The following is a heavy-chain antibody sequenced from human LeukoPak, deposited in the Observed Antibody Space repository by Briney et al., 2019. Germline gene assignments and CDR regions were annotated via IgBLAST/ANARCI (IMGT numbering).Heavy chain of an antibody. D-gene: IGHD1-1*01. Sequence: SETLSLTCTVSGGSFSTNYWSWIRQPPGRGLEWIGSMHYSGDTKYNPSLKSRVSLSIDTSNQQFSLRLSSVTAADTAMYYCTRDLELERNRWNYFESWGQGTLVTVSS. J-gene: IGHJ4*02. CDR3: TRDLELERNRWNYFES. CDR2: MHYSGDT. CDR1: GGSFSTNY. V-gene: IGHV4-59*01.